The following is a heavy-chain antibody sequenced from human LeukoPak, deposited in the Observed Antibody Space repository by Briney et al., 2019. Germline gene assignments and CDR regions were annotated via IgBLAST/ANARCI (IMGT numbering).Heavy chain of an antibody. CDR1: GYTFTSYY. J-gene: IGHJ4*02. CDR2: IIPIFGTA. V-gene: IGHV1-69*13. D-gene: IGHD1-7*01. Sequence: ASVKVSCKASGYTFTSYYMHWVRQAPGQGLEWMGGIIPIFGTANYAQKFQGRVTITADESTSTAYMELSSLRSEDTAVYYCARGLFSVELFDYWGQGTLVTVSS. CDR3: ARGLFSVELFDY.